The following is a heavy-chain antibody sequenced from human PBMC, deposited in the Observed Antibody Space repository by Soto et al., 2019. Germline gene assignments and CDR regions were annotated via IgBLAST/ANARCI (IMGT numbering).Heavy chain of an antibody. CDR3: ATSRRIYCSGGSCYSGAFDI. J-gene: IGHJ3*02. D-gene: IGHD2-15*01. V-gene: IGHV4-34*01. Sequence: QVQLQQWGAGLLKPSETLSLTCAVYGGSFSGYYWSWIRQPPGKGLEWIGEINHSGSTNYNPSLKSRVTISVDTSKNQFSLKLSSVTGADTAVYYCATSRRIYCSGGSCYSGAFDIWGQGTMVTVSS. CDR2: INHSGST. CDR1: GGSFSGYY.